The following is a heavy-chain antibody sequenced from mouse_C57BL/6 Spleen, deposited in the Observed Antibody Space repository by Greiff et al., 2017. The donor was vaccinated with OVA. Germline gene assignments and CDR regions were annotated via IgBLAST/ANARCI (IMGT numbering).Heavy chain of an antibody. CDR1: GYTFTSYW. CDR3: ARWNYGKIPFAY. CDR2: IYPGSGST. Sequence: QVQLQQPGAELVKPGASVKMSCKASGYTFTSYWLTWVKQRPGQGLEWIGDIYPGSGSTNYNEKFKSKATLTVDTSSSTAYMQLSSLTSEDSAVYYCARWNYGKIPFAYWGQGTLVTVSA. V-gene: IGHV1-55*01. J-gene: IGHJ3*01. D-gene: IGHD2-1*01.